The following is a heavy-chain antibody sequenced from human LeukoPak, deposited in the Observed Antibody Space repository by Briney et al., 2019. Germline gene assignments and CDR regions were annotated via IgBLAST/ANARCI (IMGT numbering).Heavy chain of an antibody. CDR3: ARGFDSSGYYYIAAFDI. D-gene: IGHD3-22*01. V-gene: IGHV1-8*01. J-gene: IGHJ3*02. CDR2: MNPNSGNT. Sequence: ASVKVSCKASGYTFTSYDINWVRQATGQGLEWMGWMNPNSGNTGYAQKFQGRVTMTRNTSISTAYMELSSLRSEDTAVYYCARGFDSSGYYYIAAFDIWGQGTMVTVSS. CDR1: GYTFTSYD.